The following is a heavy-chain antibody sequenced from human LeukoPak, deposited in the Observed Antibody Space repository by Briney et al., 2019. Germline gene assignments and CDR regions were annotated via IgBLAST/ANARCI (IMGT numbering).Heavy chain of an antibody. CDR3: AKESAGYTNPYYLDY. CDR2: ISGSGANT. CDR1: GFNFSTYA. J-gene: IGHJ4*02. D-gene: IGHD3-16*02. Sequence: GGALRLSCAVSGFNFSTYAMSWVRQAPGKGLEWVSPISGSGANTSYAHSVRGRVTSHRDNSRHTRYLHMKSLRAEDTAVYYCAKESAGYTNPYYLDYWGQGTLVTVSS. V-gene: IGHV3-23*01.